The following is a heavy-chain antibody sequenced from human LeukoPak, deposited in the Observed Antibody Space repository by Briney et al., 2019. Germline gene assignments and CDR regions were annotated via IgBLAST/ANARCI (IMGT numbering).Heavy chain of an antibody. Sequence: ASVKVSCKASGYTLTSYGISWVRQAPGQGLEWMGWISAYNGNTNHAQKLQGRVTLTTDTSTNTAYMELRSLRSDDTAVYYCARDFRDYGGNEGYFDYWGQGTLVTVSS. J-gene: IGHJ4*02. D-gene: IGHD4-23*01. CDR2: ISAYNGNT. V-gene: IGHV1-18*01. CDR3: ARDFRDYGGNEGYFDY. CDR1: GYTLTSYG.